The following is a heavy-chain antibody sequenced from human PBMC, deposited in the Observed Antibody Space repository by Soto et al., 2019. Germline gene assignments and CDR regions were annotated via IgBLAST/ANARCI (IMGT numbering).Heavy chain of an antibody. D-gene: IGHD3-10*01. CDR1: GGTFGNYG. CDR2: TIPIFDTP. Sequence: ASVKVSCKASGGTFGNYGISWLRQAPGQGLEWMGGTIPIFDTPHYAQKFRDRVTITADATSTAYMELTSLTSEDTATYYCARDREDGSGTKYNWFDSWGQGTLVTVSS. CDR3: ARDREDGSGTKYNWFDS. V-gene: IGHV1-69*13. J-gene: IGHJ5*01.